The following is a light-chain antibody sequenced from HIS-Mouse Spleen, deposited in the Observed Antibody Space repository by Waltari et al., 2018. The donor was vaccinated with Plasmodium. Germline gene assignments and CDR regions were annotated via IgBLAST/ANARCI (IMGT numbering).Light chain of an antibody. V-gene: IGLV3-25*03. CDR2: KDS. Sequence: SYELTQPPSVSVSPGQTARITCSGDALPKQYAYWYQQKPGQAPVLVMYKDSERPSGIPGRFSGSSSGTTGTLTISGVQAEDEADYYCQSADSSGTYQVFGGGTKLTVL. J-gene: IGLJ2*01. CDR1: ALPKQY. CDR3: QSADSSGTYQV.